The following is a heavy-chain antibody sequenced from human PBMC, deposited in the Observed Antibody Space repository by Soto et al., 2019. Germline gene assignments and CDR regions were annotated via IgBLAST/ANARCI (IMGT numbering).Heavy chain of an antibody. CDR2: IYPGDSDT. CDR3: ARLVHHSSGMDV. D-gene: IGHD3-10*02. CDR1: DTTHW. J-gene: IGHJ6*02. Sequence: PGESLKISCKASDTTHWIGWVRQKPGKGLEWMGIIYPGDSDTKYSPSFQGQVTISVDKSISTAYLHWSSLKASDTATYYCARLVHHSSGMDVWGLGTTVTVSS. V-gene: IGHV5-51*01.